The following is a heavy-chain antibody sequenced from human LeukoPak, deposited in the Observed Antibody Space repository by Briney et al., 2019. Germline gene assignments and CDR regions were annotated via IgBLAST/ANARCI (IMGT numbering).Heavy chain of an antibody. Sequence: GESLKISCKGSGYSFNNFWIAWARQTPGRGLEWMGLVYPGDSDTQYNPSFEGQVTVSADKSVSTAYLRLSSLKASDSGIYYCARQYDLLAGPYYFDYWGQGTLVTVSA. CDR3: ARQYDLLAGPYYFDY. D-gene: IGHD3/OR15-3a*01. V-gene: IGHV5-51*01. CDR2: VYPGDSDT. CDR1: GYSFNNFW. J-gene: IGHJ4*01.